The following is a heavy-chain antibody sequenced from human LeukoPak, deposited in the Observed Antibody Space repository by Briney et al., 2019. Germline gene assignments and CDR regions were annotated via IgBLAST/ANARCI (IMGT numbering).Heavy chain of an antibody. Sequence: AETLSLTCTVSGGSISNSNYYWGWIRQPPGKGLEWIGSIYYSGSTYYNPSLKSRVTISVDTSKNQFSLTLSSMTAADTDVYYCPSRPRGDYCYYFDYWGQGTLVTVSS. J-gene: IGHJ4*02. CDR3: PSRPRGDYCYYFDY. D-gene: IGHD4-17*01. V-gene: IGHV4-39*01. CDR1: GGSISNSNYY. CDR2: IYYSGST.